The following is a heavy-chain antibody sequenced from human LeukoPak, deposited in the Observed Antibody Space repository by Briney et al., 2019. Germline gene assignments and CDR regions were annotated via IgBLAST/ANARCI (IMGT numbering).Heavy chain of an antibody. CDR1: GFTFSSYG. V-gene: IGHV3-23*01. CDR2: ISGSGGST. Sequence: AGGSLRLSCAASGFTFSSYGMSWVRQAPGKGLEWVSGISGSGGSTFYADSVKGRFTISRDNSKNTLYLQMSSLRAEDTAVYYCAKDRNGDFAYYFDFWGQGTLVTVSS. J-gene: IGHJ4*02. D-gene: IGHD4-17*01. CDR3: AKDRNGDFAYYFDF.